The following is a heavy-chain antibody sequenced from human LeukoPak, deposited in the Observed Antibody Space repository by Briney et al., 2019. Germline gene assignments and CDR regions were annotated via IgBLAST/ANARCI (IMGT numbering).Heavy chain of an antibody. CDR3: ARQSYDASGYYPRDIDS. J-gene: IGHJ4*02. CDR2: ITGDGSST. Sequence: GGSLRLSCAASGFAFSGYWMHWVRQPPGKGLVWVSRITGDGSSTTYADSVKGRFTISRDNAKNTLYLQMISLRAEDTAVYYCARQSYDASGYYPRDIDSWGQGTLVTVSS. D-gene: IGHD3-22*01. CDR1: GFAFSGYW. V-gene: IGHV3-74*01.